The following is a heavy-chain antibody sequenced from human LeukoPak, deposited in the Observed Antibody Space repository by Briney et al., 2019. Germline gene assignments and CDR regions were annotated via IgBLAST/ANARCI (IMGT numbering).Heavy chain of an antibody. J-gene: IGHJ4*02. CDR3: ARDWSGYCSSTSCYFDY. CDR2: INPNSGGT. Sequence: ASVKVSCKASGYTFTGYYMHWVRQAPGQGLEWMGWINPNSGGTNYAQKFQGRVTMTRDTSISTAYMELSRLRSDDTAVYYCARDWSGYCSSTSCYFDYWGQGTLVTVSS. CDR1: GYTFTGYY. D-gene: IGHD2-2*03. V-gene: IGHV1-2*02.